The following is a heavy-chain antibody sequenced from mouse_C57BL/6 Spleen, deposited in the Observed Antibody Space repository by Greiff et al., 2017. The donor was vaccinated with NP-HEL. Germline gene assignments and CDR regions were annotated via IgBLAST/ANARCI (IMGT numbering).Heavy chain of an antibody. Sequence: EVKLEESGPGLVKPSQSLSLTCSVTGYSITSGYYWNWIRQFPGNKLEWMGYISYDGSNNYNPSLKNRISITRDTSKNQFFLKLNSVTTEDTATYYCARVPSYWYFDVWGTGTTVTVSS. CDR1: GYSITSGYY. V-gene: IGHV3-6*01. CDR2: ISYDGSN. J-gene: IGHJ1*03. CDR3: ARVPSYWYFDV.